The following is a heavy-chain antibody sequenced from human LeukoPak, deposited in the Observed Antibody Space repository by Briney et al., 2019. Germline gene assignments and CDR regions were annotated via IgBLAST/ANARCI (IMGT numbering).Heavy chain of an antibody. Sequence: SVKVSCKASEGTFSSYAISWVRQAPGQGLEWMGRIIPILGIANYAQKFQGRVTITADKSTSTAYMELSSLRSEDTAVYYCARARSTRNTPSFDYWAREPWSPSPQ. V-gene: IGHV1-69*04. CDR2: IIPILGIA. CDR3: ARARSTRNTPSFDY. D-gene: IGHD1-26*01. J-gene: IGHJ4*02. CDR1: EGTFSSYA.